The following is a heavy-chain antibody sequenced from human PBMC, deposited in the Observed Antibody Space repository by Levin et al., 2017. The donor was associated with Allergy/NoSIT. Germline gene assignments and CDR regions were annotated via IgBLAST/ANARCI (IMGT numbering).Heavy chain of an antibody. Sequence: PGGSLRLSCAASGFTFSTYAMNWVRQAPGKGLEWVSSISGSGGFTYYADSVKGRFTVSRDNSKNTLFLQMNSLRAEDTAVYYCAKGELGAIIEYWGQGTLVTVSS. CDR2: ISGSGGFT. J-gene: IGHJ4*02. CDR1: GFTFSTYA. CDR3: AKGELGAIIEY. D-gene: IGHD1-26*01. V-gene: IGHV3-23*01.